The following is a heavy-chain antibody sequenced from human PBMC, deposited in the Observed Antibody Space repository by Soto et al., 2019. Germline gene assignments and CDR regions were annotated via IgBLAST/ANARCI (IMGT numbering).Heavy chain of an antibody. CDR2: IDPKSGGT. V-gene: IGHV1-2*02. CDR1: GHTFIAYY. CDR3: ARMSVDVPE. J-gene: IGHJ4*02. Sequence: QLVQSGAEVKKPGASVKVSCKTSGHTFIAYYIPWVRQAPGQGLEWMGWIDPKSGGTTYEQKFLGRVTMTRDTSINTAYMELNTLTSDDTALYYCARMSVDVPEWGQGTLITFSS. D-gene: IGHD5-12*01.